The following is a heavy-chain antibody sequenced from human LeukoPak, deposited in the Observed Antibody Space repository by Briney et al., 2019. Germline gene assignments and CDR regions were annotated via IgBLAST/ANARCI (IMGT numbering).Heavy chain of an antibody. J-gene: IGHJ4*02. CDR3: ARDTMRGNY. Sequence: SETLSLTCTVSGGSISSRNYYWGWIRQPPGKGLEWIGSINYSGTTYYNPSLKTRVTISVDTSKNQFSLKLSSVTAADTAVYYCARDTMRGNYWGQGILVTVSS. V-gene: IGHV4-39*07. CDR2: INYSGTT. CDR1: GGSISSRNYY. D-gene: IGHD3-22*01.